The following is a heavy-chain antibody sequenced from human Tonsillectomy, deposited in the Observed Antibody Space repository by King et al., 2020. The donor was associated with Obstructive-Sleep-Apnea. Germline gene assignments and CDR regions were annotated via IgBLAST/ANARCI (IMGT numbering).Heavy chain of an antibody. J-gene: IGHJ4*02. D-gene: IGHD3-22*01. Sequence: DVQLVESGGGLVQPGGSLRLSCLASGFTFSSYAMYWVRQAPGKGLEYVSAISSNGGSTYYADSVKGRFTISRDNPKNTLYLQMSSLTTEDTAVYYCVKGPKDDYDSGGGAYWGQGTLVTVSS. CDR2: ISSNGGST. CDR1: GFTFSSYA. V-gene: IGHV3-64D*06. CDR3: VKGPKDDYDSGGGAY.